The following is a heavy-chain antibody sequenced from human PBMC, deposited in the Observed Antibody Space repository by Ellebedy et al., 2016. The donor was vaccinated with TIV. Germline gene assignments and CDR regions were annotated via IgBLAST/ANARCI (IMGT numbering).Heavy chain of an antibody. D-gene: IGHD3-3*01. CDR3: ARDLFYWSGLD. J-gene: IGHJ4*02. CDR1: GFTVSGDY. V-gene: IGHV3-66*01. CDR2: MDAGGNT. Sequence: PGGSLRLSCAASGFTVSGDYMSWVRQAPGKGLEWVSIMDAGGNTHYPDSVKGRFTISRDNSKNTLYLQMNSLRVEDTAVYYCARDLFYWSGLDWGQGTLVTVSS.